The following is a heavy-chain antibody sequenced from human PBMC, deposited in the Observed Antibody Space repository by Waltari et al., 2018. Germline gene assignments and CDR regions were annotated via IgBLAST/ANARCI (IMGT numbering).Heavy chain of an antibody. CDR1: GDSMTGGSW. J-gene: IGHJ4*02. CDR3: ARDRGRGMFLDS. V-gene: IGHV4-4*02. D-gene: IGHD3-10*02. Sequence: QLQLQQSGPGLVKPSETLSLTCAVSGDSMTGGSWWSWVRQTPGKGLEWVGQIHGSGRTNYNPSLEGRVTISMDMSNKKFSLRVSSATAADTAVYYCARDRGRGMFLDSWGQGILVSVSP. CDR2: IHGSGRT.